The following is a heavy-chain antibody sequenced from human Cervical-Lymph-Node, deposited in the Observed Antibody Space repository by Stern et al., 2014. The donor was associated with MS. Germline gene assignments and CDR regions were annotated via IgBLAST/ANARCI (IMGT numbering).Heavy chain of an antibody. Sequence: QVQLVQSGPEVKKPGASVKVSCKASGYTFTRFGIRWVRQPPGQGLEWIGRILAYNGDTNYAQELQGRVTMTTDTSTSTAYMELTSLRSDDTAVYYCAKVGRVADGTGGPFDYWGQGTLVTVSS. CDR1: GYTFTRFG. CDR2: ILAYNGDT. D-gene: IGHD6-13*01. V-gene: IGHV1-18*01. CDR3: AKVGRVADGTGGPFDY. J-gene: IGHJ4*02.